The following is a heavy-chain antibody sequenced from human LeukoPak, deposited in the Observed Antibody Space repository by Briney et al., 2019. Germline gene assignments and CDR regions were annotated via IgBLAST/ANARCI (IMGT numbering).Heavy chain of an antibody. D-gene: IGHD3-22*01. Sequence: SVKVSCKASGGPFSSYAISWVRQAPGQGLEWMGGIIPIFGTANYAQKFQGRVTITADESTSTAYMELSSLRSEDTAVYYCASYSGYSTPFRYWGQGTLVTVSS. CDR3: ASYSGYSTPFRY. J-gene: IGHJ4*02. CDR1: GGPFSSYA. CDR2: IIPIFGTA. V-gene: IGHV1-69*01.